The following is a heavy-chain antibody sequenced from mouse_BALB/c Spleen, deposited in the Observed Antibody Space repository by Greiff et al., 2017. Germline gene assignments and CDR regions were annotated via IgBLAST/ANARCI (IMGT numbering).Heavy chain of an antibody. CDR1: GYTFTSYN. Sequence: QVQLQQPGAELVKPGASVKMSCKASGYTFTSYNMHWVKQTPGQGLEWIGALYPGNGDTSYNQKFKGKATVTADKSSSTAYMQLSSLTSEDSAVCYCARGRIRGAWFAYWGQGTLVTVSA. J-gene: IGHJ3*01. V-gene: IGHV1-12*01. D-gene: IGHD2-12*01. CDR3: ARGRIRGAWFAY. CDR2: LYPGNGDT.